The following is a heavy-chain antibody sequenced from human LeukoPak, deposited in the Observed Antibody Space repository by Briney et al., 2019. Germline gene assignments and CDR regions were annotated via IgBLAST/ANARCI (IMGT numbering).Heavy chain of an antibody. CDR2: ISYDGSSK. Sequence: GGSLRLSCAASGFTFSSYGMHWVRQAPGKGLEWVAVISYDGSSKYYADSVEGRFTISRDNSKNTLYLQMNSLRAEDTALYYCARDSHRVKQCLVEYWGQGTLVTVSS. V-gene: IGHV3-30*05. D-gene: IGHD6-19*01. CDR3: ARDSHRVKQCLVEY. J-gene: IGHJ4*02. CDR1: GFTFSSYG.